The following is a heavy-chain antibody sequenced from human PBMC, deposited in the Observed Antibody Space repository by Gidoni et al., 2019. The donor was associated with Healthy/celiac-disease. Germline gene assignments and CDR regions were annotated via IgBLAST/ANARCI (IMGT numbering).Heavy chain of an antibody. J-gene: IGHJ6*02. V-gene: IGHV3-48*03. D-gene: IGHD3-3*01. CDR3: AREGSNFWSGPGYYYYGMDV. CDR2: ISSSGSTI. Sequence: EVQLVESGGCLVQPGGSLRLSCAASGFTFSSYEMNWGRQAPGKGLEWVSYISSSGSTIYYADYVKGRFTIYRDNAKNSLYLKMNSLRDEDTAVYYCAREGSNFWSGPGYYYYGMDVWGQGTTVTVSS. CDR1: GFTFSSYE.